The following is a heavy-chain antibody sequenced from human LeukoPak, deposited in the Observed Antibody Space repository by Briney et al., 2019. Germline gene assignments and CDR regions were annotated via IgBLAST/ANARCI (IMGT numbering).Heavy chain of an antibody. CDR1: GGSFSGYY. CDR3: ARFRKRHTLYSGYDYGGGYFDY. V-gene: IGHV4-34*01. J-gene: IGHJ4*02. CDR2: INLSGST. D-gene: IGHD5-12*01. Sequence: PSETLSLTCAVYGGSFSGYYWSWIRQPPGKGLEWIGEINLSGSTNYNPSLKSRVTISVDTSKNQFSLKLSSVTAADTAVYYCARFRKRHTLYSGYDYGGGYFDYWGQGTLVTVSS.